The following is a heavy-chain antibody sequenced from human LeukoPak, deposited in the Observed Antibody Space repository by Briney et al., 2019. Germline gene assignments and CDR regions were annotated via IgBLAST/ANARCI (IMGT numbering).Heavy chain of an antibody. J-gene: IGHJ4*02. Sequence: ASVKVSCKASGYTLTSYGSSWVRQAPGQGLEWMGWISAYNGNTNYAQKLQGRVTMTTDTSPSTAYMELRSLRSDDMAVYYCVRATEGNYYDSSGYYYYFDYWGQGTLVTVSS. V-gene: IGHV1-18*03. D-gene: IGHD3-22*01. CDR2: ISAYNGNT. CDR3: VRATEGNYYDSSGYYYYFDY. CDR1: GYTLTSYG.